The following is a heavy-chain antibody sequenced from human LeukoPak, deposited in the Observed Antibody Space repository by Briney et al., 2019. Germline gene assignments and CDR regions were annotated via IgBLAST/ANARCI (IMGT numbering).Heavy chain of an antibody. V-gene: IGHV3-7*01. Sequence: GGSLRLSCAASGFTFSSYWMSWVRQAPGKGLEWVDNIKQDGSEKYYVDSVKGRFTISRDNAKNSLYLQMNSLRAEDTAVYYCARVDYYGSGSLMDVWGKGTTVTVSS. CDR2: IKQDGSEK. CDR1: GFTFSSYW. J-gene: IGHJ6*03. CDR3: ARVDYYGSGSLMDV. D-gene: IGHD3-10*01.